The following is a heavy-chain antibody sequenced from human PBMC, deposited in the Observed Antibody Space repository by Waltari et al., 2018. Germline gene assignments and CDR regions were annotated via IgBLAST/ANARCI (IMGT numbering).Heavy chain of an antibody. CDR1: EFPFSSYA. Sequence: QVQLVESGRGVVQPGRSLRLSCAASEFPFSSYAMHWVSQAPGKGLEWLAVISYNERNIYYVDSVKGRFTISRDNSQKMLYLQMNSLRAEDTAVYYCARDYCDRTNCHGMDVWGRGTTVTVSS. D-gene: IGHD3-22*01. CDR3: ARDYCDRTNCHGMDV. V-gene: IGHV3-30*04. J-gene: IGHJ6*02. CDR2: ISYNERNI.